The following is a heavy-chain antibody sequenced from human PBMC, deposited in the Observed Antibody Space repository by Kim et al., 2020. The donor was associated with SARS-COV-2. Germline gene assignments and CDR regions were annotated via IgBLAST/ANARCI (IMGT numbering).Heavy chain of an antibody. V-gene: IGHV3-23*01. Sequence: VKGRFTNSRDNSKNTLYLQMNSLRAEDTAVYYCAKFQWGGYDVPRGGMDVWGQGTTVTVSS. CDR3: AKFQWGGYDVPRGGMDV. J-gene: IGHJ6*02. D-gene: IGHD5-12*01.